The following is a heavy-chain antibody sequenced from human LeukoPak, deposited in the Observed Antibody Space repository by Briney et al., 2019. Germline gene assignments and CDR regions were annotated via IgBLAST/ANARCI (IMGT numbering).Heavy chain of an antibody. CDR2: IYYSGST. D-gene: IGHD6-13*01. V-gene: IGHV4-39*01. CDR1: GGSISSSTYY. CDR3: ARLIAAAGRGIDH. Sequence: SETLSLTCTVSGGSISSSTYYWGRIRQPPGKGLEWIGSIYYSGSTYYNPSLKSPVTISVDTSKNQFSLKLTSVTAADTAVYYCARLIAAAGRGIDHWGQGTLVTVSS. J-gene: IGHJ4*02.